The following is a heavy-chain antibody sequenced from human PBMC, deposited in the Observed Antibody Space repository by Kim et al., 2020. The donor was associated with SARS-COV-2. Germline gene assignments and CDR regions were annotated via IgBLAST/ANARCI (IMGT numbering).Heavy chain of an antibody. D-gene: IGHD4-17*01. V-gene: IGHV4-39*01. Sequence: NQSPKSRTTISGDTAKNQFSRKLSAVTAADTAVYYCARHRFDYGNAFDIWGQGTMVTVSS. CDR3: ARHRFDYGNAFDI. J-gene: IGHJ3*02.